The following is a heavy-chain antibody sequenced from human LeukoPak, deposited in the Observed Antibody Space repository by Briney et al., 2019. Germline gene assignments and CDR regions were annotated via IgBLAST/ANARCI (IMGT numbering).Heavy chain of an antibody. CDR1: GGSFSSYY. D-gene: IGHD2-15*01. CDR3: ARSVEGYCSGGSCYYYYYMDV. V-gene: IGHV4-59*01. CDR2: IYYSGST. Sequence: PSETLSLTCAVYGGSFSSYYWSWIRQPPGKGLEWIGYIYYSGSTNYNPSLKSRVTISVDTSRNQFSLKLSSVTAADTAVYYCARSVEGYCSGGSCYYYYYMDVWGKGTTVTVSS. J-gene: IGHJ6*03.